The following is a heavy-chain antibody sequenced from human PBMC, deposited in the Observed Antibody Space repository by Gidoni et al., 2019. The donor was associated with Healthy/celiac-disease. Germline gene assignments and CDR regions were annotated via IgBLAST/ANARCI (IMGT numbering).Heavy chain of an antibody. D-gene: IGHD6-19*01. CDR2: MSSSSSTL. CDR1: GFPFSIYS. J-gene: IGHJ4*02. Sequence: EVLLVESGGGLVQPGGSLRLSCAASGFPFSIYSMNWVRQAPGKGLGWVSYMSSSSSTLYYADSVKGRFTISRDNTKNSLYLQMSSLRDEDTAVYYCARGLIAVARLPDYWGQGTLVTVSS. CDR3: ARGLIAVARLPDY. V-gene: IGHV3-48*02.